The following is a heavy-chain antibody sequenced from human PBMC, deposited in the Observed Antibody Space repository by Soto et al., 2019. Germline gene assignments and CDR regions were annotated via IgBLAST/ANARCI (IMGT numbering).Heavy chain of an antibody. J-gene: IGHJ4*02. Sequence: GGSLRLSCAASGFTLSTYWMHWVRQAPGKGLVWVSRINSDGSSTSYADSVKGRFTISRDNAKNTLYLQMNSLRAEDTAIYYCARSLYCSGVSCFDYWGQGTLVTVSS. CDR2: INSDGSST. V-gene: IGHV3-74*01. CDR3: ARSLYCSGVSCFDY. CDR1: GFTLSTYW. D-gene: IGHD2-15*01.